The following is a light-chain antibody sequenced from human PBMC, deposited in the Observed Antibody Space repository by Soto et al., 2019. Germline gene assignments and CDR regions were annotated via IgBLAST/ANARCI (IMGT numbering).Light chain of an antibody. J-gene: IGKJ3*01. V-gene: IGKV3-20*01. CDR1: QAVASDY. CDR3: QQYGSFPIT. CDR2: SAS. Sequence: EVMLTQSPGTLSLSPGERATLSCRASQAVASDYLAWYQQKPGQTPTLIIYSASTRATGIPDRFSGSGSGTEFILTISSLEPEDFAVYYCQQYGSFPITFGPGTKVDMK.